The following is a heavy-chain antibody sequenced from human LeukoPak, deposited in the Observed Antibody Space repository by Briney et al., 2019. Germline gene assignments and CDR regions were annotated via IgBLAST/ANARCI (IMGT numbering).Heavy chain of an antibody. Sequence: PSQTLSLTCTVSGGSISSGSYYWSWIRQPAGKGLEWIGRIYFSGTTNYNPSLKSRVTISVDTSKNQFSLKVSSVIAADTAVYYCARDGVAGGFDYWGQGTLVTVSS. CDR3: ARDGVAGGFDY. D-gene: IGHD2-15*01. J-gene: IGHJ4*02. CDR2: IYFSGTT. CDR1: GGSISSGSYY. V-gene: IGHV4-61*02.